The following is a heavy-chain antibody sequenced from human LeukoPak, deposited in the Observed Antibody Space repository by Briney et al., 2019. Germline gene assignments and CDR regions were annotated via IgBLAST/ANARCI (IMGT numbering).Heavy chain of an antibody. V-gene: IGHV3-49*04. CDR2: IRSKAYGGTT. J-gene: IGHJ6*02. CDR3: TRGKELLYGMDV. D-gene: IGHD2-15*01. Sequence: GGSLRLSCTASGFTFGDYAMSWVRQATGKGLEWVGFIRSKAYGGTTEYAASVKGRFTISRDDSKSIAYLQMNSLKTEDTAVYYCTRGKELLYGMDVWGQGTTVTVSS. CDR1: GFTFGDYA.